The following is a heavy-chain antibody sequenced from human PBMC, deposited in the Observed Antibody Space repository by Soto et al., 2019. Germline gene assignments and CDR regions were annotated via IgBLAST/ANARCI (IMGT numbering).Heavy chain of an antibody. CDR2: IYYSGST. CDR1: GGSISSYY. J-gene: IGHJ6*02. CDR3: ARASSIAARPHYYYYYGMDV. D-gene: IGHD6-6*01. V-gene: IGHV4-59*01. Sequence: SETLSLTCTVSGGSISSYYWSWIRQPPGKGLEWIGYIYYSGSTNYNPSLKSRVTISVDTSKNQFSLRLSSVTTADTAVYYCARASSIAARPHYYYYYGMDVWGQGTTVTVSS.